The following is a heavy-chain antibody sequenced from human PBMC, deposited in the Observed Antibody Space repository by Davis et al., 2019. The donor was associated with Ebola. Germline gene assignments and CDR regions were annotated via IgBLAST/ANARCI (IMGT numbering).Heavy chain of an antibody. V-gene: IGHV3-7*01. D-gene: IGHD6-6*01. CDR1: GFTFPGYW. CDR3: ARRSSQALD. CDR2: IKQDGSEK. Sequence: GESLIIPCAASGFTFPGYWMSSLRQAPGKGLEWVANIKQDGSEKYYVNSVKGRFIISRDNAKNSLYLQMNSLRAEDTAVYYCARRSSQALDWGQVTLVTVSS. J-gene: IGHJ4*02.